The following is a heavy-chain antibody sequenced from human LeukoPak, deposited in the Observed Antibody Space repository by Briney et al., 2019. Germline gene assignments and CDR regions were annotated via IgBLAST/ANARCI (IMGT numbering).Heavy chain of an antibody. V-gene: IGHV3-23*01. D-gene: IGHD3-22*01. Sequence: PTGGSLRLSCAASGFTFSSYGMSWVRQAPGKGLEWVSSISGSGGSTYYADSVKGRFTISRDNSKNTLYLQMNSLRAEDTAVYYCAKDRYYHSSGYYGIFDYWGQGTLVTVSS. CDR1: GFTFSSYG. CDR3: AKDRYYHSSGYYGIFDY. CDR2: ISGSGGST. J-gene: IGHJ4*02.